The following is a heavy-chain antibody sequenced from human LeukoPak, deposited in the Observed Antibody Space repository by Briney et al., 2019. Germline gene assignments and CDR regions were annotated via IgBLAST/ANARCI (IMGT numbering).Heavy chain of an antibody. J-gene: IGHJ4*02. D-gene: IGHD3-22*01. V-gene: IGHV4-59*08. CDR2: IYYSGST. Sequence: PSETLSLTCTVSGGSISSYYWSWIRQPPGQGLEWMGYIYYSGSTNYNPSLKSRVTISVDTSKNQFSMKLSSVTAADTAVYYCARRGRGDSSGYYLTHFDYWGQGTLVTVSS. CDR3: ARRGRGDSSGYYLTHFDY. CDR1: GGSISSYY.